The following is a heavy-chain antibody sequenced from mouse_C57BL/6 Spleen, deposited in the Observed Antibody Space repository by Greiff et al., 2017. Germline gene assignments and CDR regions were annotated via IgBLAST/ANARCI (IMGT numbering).Heavy chain of an antibody. D-gene: IGHD3-2*02. J-gene: IGHJ3*01. CDR1: GYTFTSYW. CDR3: ARGDSSEEFAY. CDR2: IYPSDSET. Sequence: VQLQQPGAELVRPGSSVKLSCKASGYTFTSYWMDWVKQRPGQGLEWIGNIYPSDSETHYNQKFKDKATLTVDKSSSTAYMQLSSLTSEDSAVYYCARGDSSEEFAYWGQGTLVTVSA. V-gene: IGHV1-61*01.